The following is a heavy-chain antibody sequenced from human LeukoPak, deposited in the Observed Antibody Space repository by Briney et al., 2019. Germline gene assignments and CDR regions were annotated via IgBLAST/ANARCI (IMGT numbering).Heavy chain of an antibody. J-gene: IGHJ4*02. D-gene: IGHD2/OR15-2a*01. V-gene: IGHV3-21*01. CDR2: INRDGTYI. CDR3: ATRYCDINTCEALDY. Sequence: GGSLRLSCAASGFIFRIYSMNWVRQAPGKGLEWVSSINRDGTYIYYADSVKGRFTISRDNAKNSLYLQMNSLRAEDTAVYYCATRYCDINTCEALDYWGQGALVTVSS. CDR1: GFIFRIYS.